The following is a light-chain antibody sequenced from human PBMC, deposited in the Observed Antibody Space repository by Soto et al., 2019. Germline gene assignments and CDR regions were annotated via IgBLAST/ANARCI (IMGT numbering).Light chain of an antibody. Sequence: EIVLTQSPATLSLSPGERVTLSCRASESVTTYLAWYQQKPGQAPRLLVYDVSNRATGIPARFSGGGSGTDFTLTISNLEPEDFAVYYCQQRSDWPWTFGQGTKVDIK. V-gene: IGKV3-11*01. CDR2: DVS. J-gene: IGKJ1*01. CDR3: QQRSDWPWT. CDR1: ESVTTY.